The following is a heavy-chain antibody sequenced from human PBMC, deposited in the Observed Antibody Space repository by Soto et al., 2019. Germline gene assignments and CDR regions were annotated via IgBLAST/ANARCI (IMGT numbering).Heavy chain of an antibody. J-gene: IGHJ4*02. CDR2: ISYDGSNK. V-gene: IGHV3-30*18. D-gene: IGHD2-21*01. Sequence: PGGSLRLSCAASGFTFSSYGMHWVRQAPGKGLEWVAVISYDGSNKYYADSVKGRFTISRGNSKNTLYLQMNSLRAEDTAVYYCAKDTEDCYTANLDYSGQGTLVNVSS. CDR1: GFTFSSYG. CDR3: AKDTEDCYTANLDY.